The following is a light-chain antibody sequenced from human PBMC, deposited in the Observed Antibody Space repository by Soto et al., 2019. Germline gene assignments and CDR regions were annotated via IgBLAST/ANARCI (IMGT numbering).Light chain of an antibody. J-gene: IGKJ1*01. CDR1: RSISDW. Sequence: DIQMTQSPSTLSPSVGDRVTITCRASRSISDWSAWYQQKPGKAPKLLIFDASSLKSGVPSRFSGSGSGTEFTLTISGLQPDDVATYYCLQYSSHSWTFGQGTKVDIK. CDR3: LQYSSHSWT. CDR2: DAS. V-gene: IGKV1-5*01.